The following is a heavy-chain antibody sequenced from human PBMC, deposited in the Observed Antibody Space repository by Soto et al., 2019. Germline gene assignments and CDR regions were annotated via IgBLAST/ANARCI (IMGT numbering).Heavy chain of an antibody. Sequence: QVQLVQYGAEVKKPGSSVKVSCKASGGTFSSYTISWVRQAPGQGLEWMGRIMPILGIAKYVQKFQGRVTITDDNSTGTAYMELGSLRSDETAVYYCARGEASWYFYGMEVWGQGTTVTVSS. CDR2: IMPILGIA. CDR1: GGTFSSYT. D-gene: IGHD2-2*01. V-gene: IGHV1-69*02. J-gene: IGHJ6*02. CDR3: ARGEASWYFYGMEV.